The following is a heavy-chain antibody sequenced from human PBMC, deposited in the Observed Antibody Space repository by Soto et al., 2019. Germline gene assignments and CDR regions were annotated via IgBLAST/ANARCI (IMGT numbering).Heavy chain of an antibody. D-gene: IGHD2-21*02. J-gene: IGHJ6*02. CDR3: ARDHLILPAHDFFYGSDV. Sequence: GGSVRLSXEVSGFIFSMYSMSWVRQTPGKGLEWVAKIPQDGVDGHYADAVKGRFTISRDNGKNSLYLQMNNLRAEDTAVYYCARDHLILPAHDFFYGSDVWGRGATVTVSS. V-gene: IGHV3-7*03. CDR2: IPQDGVDG. CDR1: GFIFSMYS.